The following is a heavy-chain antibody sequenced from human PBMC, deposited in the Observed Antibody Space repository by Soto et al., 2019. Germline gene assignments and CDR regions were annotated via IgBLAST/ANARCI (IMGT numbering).Heavy chain of an antibody. Sequence: SETLSLTCTVSGGSISSSSYYWGWIRQPPGKGLEWIGSIYYSGSTYYNPSLKSRVTISVDTSKNQFSLKLSSVTAADTAVYYCASFRSRGLDYWGQGTLVTVSS. CDR1: GGSISSSSYY. D-gene: IGHD6-19*01. V-gene: IGHV4-39*01. J-gene: IGHJ4*02. CDR3: ASFRSRGLDY. CDR2: IYYSGST.